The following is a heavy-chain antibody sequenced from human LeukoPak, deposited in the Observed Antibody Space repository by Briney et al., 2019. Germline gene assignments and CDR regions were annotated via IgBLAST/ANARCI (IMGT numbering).Heavy chain of an antibody. D-gene: IGHD3-22*01. CDR3: AKDHDYDSSGPY. J-gene: IGHJ4*02. Sequence: SGGSLRLSCAASGFTFSNYAMTWVRQAPGKGLEWVSAISGSGGSTYYADSVKGRFTISRDNSRNTLYLQMNSLRTEDTAVYYCAKDHDYDSSGPYWGQGTLVTVSS. CDR2: ISGSGGST. CDR1: GFTFSNYA. V-gene: IGHV3-23*01.